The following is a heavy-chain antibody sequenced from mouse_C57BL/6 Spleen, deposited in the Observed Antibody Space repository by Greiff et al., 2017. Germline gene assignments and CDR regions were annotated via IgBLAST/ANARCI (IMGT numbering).Heavy chain of an antibody. CDR3: TRRITTVVARYFDV. CDR2: IDPETGGT. J-gene: IGHJ1*03. D-gene: IGHD1-1*01. V-gene: IGHV1-15*01. Sequence: VQLQQSGAELVRPGASVTLSCKASGYTFTDYEMHWVKQTPVHGLEWIGAIDPETGGTAYNQKFKGKAILTADKSSSTAYMELRSLTSEDSAVYYCTRRITTVVARYFDVWGTGTTVTGSS. CDR1: GYTFTDYE.